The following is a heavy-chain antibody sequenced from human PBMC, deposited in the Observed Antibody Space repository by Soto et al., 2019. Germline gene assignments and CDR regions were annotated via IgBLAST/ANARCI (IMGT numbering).Heavy chain of an antibody. J-gene: IGHJ6*03. CDR3: ATPGPYYYGSGSPYYYMDV. V-gene: IGHV1-24*01. CDR1: GYTLTELS. CDR2: FDPEDGET. Sequence: ASVKVSCKVSGYTLTELSMHWVRQAPGKGLEWMGGFDPEDGETIYAQKFQGRVTMTEDTSTDTAYMELSSLRSEDTAVYYCATPGPYYYGSGSPYYYMDVWGKGTTVTVSS. D-gene: IGHD3-10*01.